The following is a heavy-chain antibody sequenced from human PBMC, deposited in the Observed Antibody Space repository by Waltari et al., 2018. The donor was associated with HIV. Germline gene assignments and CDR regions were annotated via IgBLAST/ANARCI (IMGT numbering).Heavy chain of an antibody. D-gene: IGHD3-16*02. CDR2: NNQSGGST. V-gene: IGHV1-46*01. Sequence: QVQLVQSVAEVMTPGASVTVSCKASGYTFTSYYMHLVPQAPGQGLESIGINNQSGGSTSDAQKSQGKVTMARDKSTSTDYMELSSLGSEDTAVYYCARDEGGNIVPWGQGTLVTVSS. CDR3: ARDEGGNIVP. CDR1: GYTFTSYY. J-gene: IGHJ5*02.